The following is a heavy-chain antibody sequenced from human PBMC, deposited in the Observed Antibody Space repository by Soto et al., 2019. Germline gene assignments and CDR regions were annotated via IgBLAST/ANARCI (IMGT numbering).Heavy chain of an antibody. D-gene: IGHD6-13*01. CDR3: ARETPLYSSSSDY. CDR1: GFTFSSYS. V-gene: IGHV3-21*01. Sequence: GGSLRLSCAASGFTFSSYSMNWVRQAPGKGLEWVSSISSSSYIYYADSVKGRFTISRDNAKNSLYLQMNSLRAEDTAVYYCARETPLYSSSSDYWGQGTLVTVSS. CDR2: ISSSSYI. J-gene: IGHJ4*02.